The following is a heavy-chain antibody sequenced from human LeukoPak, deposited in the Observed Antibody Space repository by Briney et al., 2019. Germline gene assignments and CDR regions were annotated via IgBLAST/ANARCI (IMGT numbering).Heavy chain of an antibody. D-gene: IGHD3-22*01. CDR3: ARATVGSSGYYGYYYMDV. V-gene: IGHV4-4*07. Sequence: PSETLSLTCTVSGGSISSYYWSWIRQPAGKGLEWIGRIYTSGSTNYNPSLKSRVTMSVDTSKNQFSPKLSSVTAADTAVYYCARATVGSSGYYGYYYMDVWGKGTTVTVSS. CDR2: IYTSGST. J-gene: IGHJ6*03. CDR1: GGSISSYY.